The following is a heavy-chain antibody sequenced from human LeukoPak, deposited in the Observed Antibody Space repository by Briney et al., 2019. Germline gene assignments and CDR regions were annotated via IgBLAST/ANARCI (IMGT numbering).Heavy chain of an antibody. J-gene: IGHJ5*02. V-gene: IGHV1-8*01. Sequence: GASVKVSCKASGYTFTSYYINWVRQATGQGPEWMGWMNPNSGNTGYAQKFQGRVTMTRNTAIGTAYMELSGLRSEDTAVYYCASPSAQIPHSSGYYNAWGQGTLVTVSS. D-gene: IGHD3-22*01. CDR1: GYTFTSYY. CDR2: MNPNSGNT. CDR3: ASPSAQIPHSSGYYNA.